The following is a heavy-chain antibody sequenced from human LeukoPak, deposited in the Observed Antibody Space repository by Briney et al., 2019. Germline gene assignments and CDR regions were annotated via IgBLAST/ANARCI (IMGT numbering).Heavy chain of an antibody. V-gene: IGHV3-21*01. J-gene: IGHJ3*02. CDR1: GFTFRSYS. CDR2: INRVSNYI. D-gene: IGHD3-10*01. CDR3: AVAYYYGSGDAFDI. Sequence: PGGSLRLSCAASGFTFRSYSMNRVRQAPGKGLEWVASINRVSNYIYYADSVQGRFTISRDNAKNSLYLQMNSLRAEDTAVYYCAVAYYYGSGDAFDIWGQGTKVTVSS.